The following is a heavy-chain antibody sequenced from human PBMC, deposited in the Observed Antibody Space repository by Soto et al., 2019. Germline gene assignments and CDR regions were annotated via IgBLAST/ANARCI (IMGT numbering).Heavy chain of an antibody. V-gene: IGHV4-59*01. CDR2: IYYSGST. CDR3: ATTAEYYDFWSGYHNWFDP. D-gene: IGHD3-3*01. J-gene: IGHJ5*02. Sequence: PSETXSLTCTVSGGSISSYYWSWIRQPPGKGLEWIGYIYYSGSTNYNPSLKSRATISVDTSKNQFSLKLSSVTAADTAVYYCATTAEYYDFWSGYHNWFDPWGQGTLVTVSS. CDR1: GGSISSYY.